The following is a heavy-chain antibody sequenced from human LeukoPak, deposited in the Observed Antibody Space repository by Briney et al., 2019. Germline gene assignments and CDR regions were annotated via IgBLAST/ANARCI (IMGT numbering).Heavy chain of an antibody. J-gene: IGHJ4*02. CDR1: GFTFSNYA. CDR2: ISGSGDST. D-gene: IGHD1-20*01. V-gene: IGHV3-23*01. Sequence: GGSLRLSCAVSGFTFSNYAMNWVRQAPGKGLEWVSVISGSGDSTYHADSVKGRFTISRDNSRNTLYLQMNNLRADDTAVYFCVKETSLTGAGDCWGQGILVTVSS. CDR3: VKETSLTGAGDC.